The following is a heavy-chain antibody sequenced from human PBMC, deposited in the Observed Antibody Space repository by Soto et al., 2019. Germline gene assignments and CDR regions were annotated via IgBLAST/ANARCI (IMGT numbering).Heavy chain of an antibody. J-gene: IGHJ4*02. CDR2: INPSGGST. CDR3: ARDLIGNFGVVIYYFDY. Sequence: GASVKVSCKASGYTFTSYYMHWVRQAPGQVLEWMGIINPSGGSTSYAQKFQGRVTMTRDTSTSTVYMELSSLRSEDTAVYYCARDLIGNFGVVIYYFDYWGQGTLVTVSS. D-gene: IGHD3-3*02. CDR1: GYTFTSYY. V-gene: IGHV1-46*01.